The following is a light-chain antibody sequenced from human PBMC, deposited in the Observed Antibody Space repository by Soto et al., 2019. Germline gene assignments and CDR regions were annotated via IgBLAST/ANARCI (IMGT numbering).Light chain of an antibody. Sequence: ESVLTQSPGTLSLSPGERATLSCRASQSVSSSYLAWYQQKPGQSPRLLIYGASGRATGIPDRFSGSGSGTDFTINISRLEPDDFAVYYCQQYGSSPPVTFGQGTRLEI. CDR2: GAS. V-gene: IGKV3-20*01. CDR3: QQYGSSPPVT. J-gene: IGKJ5*01. CDR1: QSVSSSY.